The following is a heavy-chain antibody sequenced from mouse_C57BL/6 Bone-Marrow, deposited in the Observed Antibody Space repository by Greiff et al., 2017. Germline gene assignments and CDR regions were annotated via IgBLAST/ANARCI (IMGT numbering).Heavy chain of an antibody. CDR1: GFTFSNYW. CDR3: TGRGGNCN. J-gene: IGHJ3*01. CDR2: IRLKSDNYAT. D-gene: IGHD2-1*01. V-gene: IGHV6-3*01. Sequence: EVKVEESGGGLVQPGGSMKLSCVASGFTFSNYWMNWVRQSPEKGLEWVAQIRLKSDNYATHYAESVKGRFTISRDDSKSSVYLQMNNLRAEDTGIYYCTGRGGNCNWGQGTLVTVSA.